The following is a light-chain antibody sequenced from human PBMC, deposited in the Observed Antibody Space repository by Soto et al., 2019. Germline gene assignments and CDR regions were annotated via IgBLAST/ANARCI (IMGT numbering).Light chain of an antibody. CDR2: EVS. CDR1: SSDVGGYNF. V-gene: IGLV2-8*01. Sequence: QSVLTQPPSASGSPGQSVTISCTGTSSDVGGYNFVSWYQQHPGKAPKVMIYEVSKRPSGVPDRFSGSKSGSTASLTVSGLQAEDEADYYCSSYAGSNNLVFGTGTKVTVL. J-gene: IGLJ1*01. CDR3: SSYAGSNNLV.